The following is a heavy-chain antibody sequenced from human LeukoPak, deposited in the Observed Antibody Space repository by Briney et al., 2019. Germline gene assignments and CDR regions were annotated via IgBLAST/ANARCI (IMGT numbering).Heavy chain of an antibody. Sequence: GGSLRLSCAASGFTFSSYSMNLVRQAPGKGLEWVSSISSSSSYIYYADSVKSRFTISRDNAKNSLYLQMNSLRAEDTAVYYCARGRSSRTYSSSWYSAYWGQGTLVTVSS. CDR2: ISSSSSYI. CDR3: ARGRSSRTYSSSWYSAY. CDR1: GFTFSSYS. V-gene: IGHV3-21*01. J-gene: IGHJ4*02. D-gene: IGHD6-13*01.